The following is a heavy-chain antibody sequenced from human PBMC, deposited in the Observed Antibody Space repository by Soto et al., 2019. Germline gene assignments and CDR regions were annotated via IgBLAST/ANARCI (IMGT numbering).Heavy chain of an antibody. CDR2: IIRIFSTA. CDR1: VGTFSSYA. V-gene: IGHV1-69*13. CDR3: ARDSPIARMDV. J-gene: IGHJ6*02. D-gene: IGHD6-13*01. Sequence: SXKVSCKASVGTFSSYAISWVRHAPGQGLEWMGGIIRIFSTANYAQKFQGRVTITADESTSTAYMELSSLRSEDTAVYYCARDSPIARMDVWGQGTTVTVSS.